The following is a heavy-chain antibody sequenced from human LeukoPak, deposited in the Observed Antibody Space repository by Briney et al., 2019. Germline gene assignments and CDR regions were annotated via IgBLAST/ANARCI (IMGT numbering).Heavy chain of an antibody. CDR2: IKSKTDGGTT. V-gene: IGHV3-15*01. D-gene: IGHD6-19*01. Sequence: PGGSLRLSCAASGFTFNNAWMNWVRQAPGKGLEWVGRIKSKTDGGTTDYAAPVKGRFTISRDDSKNTLYLQMNSLKTEDTAVYYCTTPKTDSSGWSGDYWGQGTLVTVSS. CDR3: TTPKTDSSGWSGDY. J-gene: IGHJ4*02. CDR1: GFTFNNAW.